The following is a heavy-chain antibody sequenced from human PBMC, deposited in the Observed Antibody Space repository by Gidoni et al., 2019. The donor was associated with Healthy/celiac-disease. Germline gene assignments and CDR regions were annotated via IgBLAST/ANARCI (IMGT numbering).Heavy chain of an antibody. J-gene: IGHJ4*02. CDR3: ARDNYYDSSGLFDY. V-gene: IGHV3-21*01. D-gene: IGHD3-22*01. CDR1: GFTFSSYS. Sequence: EVQLVESGGGLVKPGVSLRLSCAASGFTFSSYSMNWVRQAPGKGLEWVSSISSSSSYIYYADSVKGRVTISRDNAKNSLYLQMNSLRAEDTAVYYCARDNYYDSSGLFDYWGQGTLVTVSS. CDR2: ISSSSSYI.